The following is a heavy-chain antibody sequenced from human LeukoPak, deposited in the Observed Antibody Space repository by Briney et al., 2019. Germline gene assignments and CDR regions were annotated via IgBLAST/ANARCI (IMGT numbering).Heavy chain of an antibody. CDR3: AILRGGDVDIVATTPFYYMDV. Sequence: ASVKVSCKAPGYTFTGYYMHWVRQAPGQGLEWMGWINPNSGGTNYAQKFQGRVTMTRDTSISTAYMELSRLRSDDTAVYYCAILRGGDVDIVATTPFYYMDVWGKGTTVTVSS. J-gene: IGHJ6*03. CDR1: GYTFTGYY. V-gene: IGHV1-2*02. CDR2: INPNSGGT. D-gene: IGHD5-12*01.